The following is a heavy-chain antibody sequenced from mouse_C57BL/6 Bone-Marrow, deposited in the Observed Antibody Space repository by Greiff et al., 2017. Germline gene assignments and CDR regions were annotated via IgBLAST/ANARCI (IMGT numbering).Heavy chain of an antibody. CDR2: ISYDGSN. Sequence: EVKLVESGPGLVKPSQSLSLTCSVTGYSITSGYYWNWIRQFPGNKLEWMGYISYDGSNNYNPSLKNRISITRDTSKNQFFLKLNSVTTEDTATYCCARYFAYWGQGTLVTVSA. J-gene: IGHJ3*01. CDR1: GYSITSGYY. CDR3: ARYFAY. V-gene: IGHV3-6*01.